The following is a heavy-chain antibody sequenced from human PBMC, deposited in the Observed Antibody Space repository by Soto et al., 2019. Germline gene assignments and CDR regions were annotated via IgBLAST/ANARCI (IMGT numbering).Heavy chain of an antibody. CDR3: ASFNYYGSGSYPGNYGMDV. J-gene: IGHJ6*02. CDR2: INHSGST. V-gene: IGHV4-34*01. Sequence: SETLCLTCAVYGGSFSGYYWSWIRQPPGKGLEWIGEINHSGSTNYNPSLKSRVTISVDTSKNQFSLKLSSVTAADTAVYYCASFNYYGSGSYPGNYGMDVWGQGTTVTVSS. D-gene: IGHD3-10*01. CDR1: GGSFSGYY.